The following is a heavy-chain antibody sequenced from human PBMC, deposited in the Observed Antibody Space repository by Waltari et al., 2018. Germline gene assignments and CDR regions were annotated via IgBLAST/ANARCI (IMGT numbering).Heavy chain of an antibody. J-gene: IGHJ4*02. Sequence: QVQLVQSGAEVKKPGSSVKVSCKASGGTFSSSAISWVRQALCKGLEWMGRIIPILGIANYAQKFQGRVTITADKSTSTAYMELSSLRSEDTAVYYCASEYYDILTGHTKPIDYWGQGTLVTVSS. V-gene: IGHV1-69*09. CDR1: GGTFSSSA. CDR3: ASEYYDILTGHTKPIDY. D-gene: IGHD3-9*01. CDR2: IIPILGIA.